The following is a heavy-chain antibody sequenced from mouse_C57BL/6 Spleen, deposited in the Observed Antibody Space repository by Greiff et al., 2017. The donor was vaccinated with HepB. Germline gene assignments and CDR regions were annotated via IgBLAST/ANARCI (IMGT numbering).Heavy chain of an antibody. CDR1: GYAFSSSW. CDR2: IYPGDGDT. D-gene: IGHD1-1*01. V-gene: IGHV1-82*01. Sequence: VQLQQSGPELVKPGASVKISCKASGYAFSSSWMNWVKQRPGKGLEWIGRIYPGDGDTNYNGKFKGKATLTADKSSSTAYMQLSSLTSEDSAVYFCARGDYYGSSSYYWGQGTTLTVSS. J-gene: IGHJ2*01. CDR3: ARGDYYGSSSYY.